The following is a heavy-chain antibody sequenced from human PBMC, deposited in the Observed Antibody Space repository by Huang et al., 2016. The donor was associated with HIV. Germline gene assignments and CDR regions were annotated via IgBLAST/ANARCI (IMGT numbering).Heavy chain of an antibody. CDR2: IIPLFRAP. D-gene: IGHD3-16*01. Sequence: QVQLEQSGPAVRKPGSSVKVSCQASGGSFSDHIISWVRQAPGQRFEWMGGIIPLFRAPAYAQEFKGRVTMTADESTATIYIELNSLTSEDTAVYYCAMSLRYQYDSRSYWGRYFDYWGQGTLVTVSS. CDR1: GGSFSDHI. J-gene: IGHJ4*02. V-gene: IGHV1-69*01. CDR3: AMSLRYQYDSRSYWGRYFDY.